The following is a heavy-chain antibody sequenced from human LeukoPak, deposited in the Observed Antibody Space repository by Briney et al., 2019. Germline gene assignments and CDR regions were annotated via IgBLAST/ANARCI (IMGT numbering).Heavy chain of an antibody. CDR2: ISAYNGNT. J-gene: IGHJ6*02. CDR3: PRDQSRAAAIYYYYYGMDV. V-gene: IGHV1-18*01. Sequence: ASVKVSCKASGYTFTSYGISWVRQAPGQGLEWMGWISAYNGNTNYAQKLQGRVTMTTGTSTSTAYMELRSLRSDDTAVYYCPRDQSRAAAIYYYYYGMDVWGQGTTVTVSS. CDR1: GYTFTSYG. D-gene: IGHD6-25*01.